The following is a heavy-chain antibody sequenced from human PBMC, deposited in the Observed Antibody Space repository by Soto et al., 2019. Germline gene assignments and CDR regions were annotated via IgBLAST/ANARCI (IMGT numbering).Heavy chain of an antibody. CDR1: GGTFSSYA. CDR3: ARSPYSSGWKYYFDY. CDR2: IIPIFGTA. J-gene: IGHJ4*02. Sequence: AASVKVSCKASGGTFSSYAISWVRQAPGQGLEWMGGIIPIFGTANYAQKFQDRVTITADESTSTAYMELSSLRSEDTAVYYCARSPYSSGWKYYFDYWGQGTLVTVSS. D-gene: IGHD6-19*01. V-gene: IGHV1-69*13.